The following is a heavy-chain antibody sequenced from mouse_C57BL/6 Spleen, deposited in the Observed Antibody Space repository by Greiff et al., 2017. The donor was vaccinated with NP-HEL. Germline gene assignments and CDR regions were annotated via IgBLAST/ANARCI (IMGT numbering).Heavy chain of an antibody. CDR2: IDPSDSYT. Sequence: VQLQQPGAELVKPGASVKLSCKASGYTFTSYWMQWVKQRPGQGLEWIGEIDPSDSYTNYNQKFKGKATLTVDTSSSTAYMQLSSLTSEDSAVYYCARGRGFPGAYWGQGTLVTVSA. CDR1: GYTFTSYW. J-gene: IGHJ3*01. V-gene: IGHV1-50*01. CDR3: ARGRGFPGAY.